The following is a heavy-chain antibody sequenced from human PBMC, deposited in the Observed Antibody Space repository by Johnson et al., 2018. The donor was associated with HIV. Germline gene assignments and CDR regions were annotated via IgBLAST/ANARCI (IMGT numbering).Heavy chain of an antibody. CDR2: LRYDGSEK. D-gene: IGHD3-10*01. CDR3: ARVQLLADDVFNI. J-gene: IGHJ3*02. CDR1: GFIFSDYA. V-gene: IGHV3-30-3*01. Sequence: QVQLVESGGGVVQPGRPLRLSCVASGFIFSDYAMHWVRQAPSKGLEWVAVLRYDGSEKKYADSVKGRFTISRDNAKNTLYLRMDSLGAEDTAMYYCARVQLLADDVFNIWGQGTMVTVSS.